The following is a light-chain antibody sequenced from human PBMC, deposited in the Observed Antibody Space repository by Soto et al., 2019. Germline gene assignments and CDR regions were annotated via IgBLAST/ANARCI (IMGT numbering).Light chain of an antibody. Sequence: DIQMTQSPSTLSASVGDRVTITCRASQSISSWLAWYQQKPGKAPKLLIHDASSVESGVPSRFSGSGTGTEFTLTISSLQPDDFATYYCQQYNSYPVMFGGGTKVEIK. CDR1: QSISSW. V-gene: IGKV1-5*01. CDR3: QQYNSYPVM. CDR2: DAS. J-gene: IGKJ4*02.